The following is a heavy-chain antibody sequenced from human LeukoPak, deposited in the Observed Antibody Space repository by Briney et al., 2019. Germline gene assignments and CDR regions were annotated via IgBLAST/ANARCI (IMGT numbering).Heavy chain of an antibody. D-gene: IGHD6-13*01. V-gene: IGHV4-59*01. CDR3: ARGGDTSSWFDP. Sequence: SETLSLTCTVSGDSISNFYWSWIRQPPGKGLEWIGNIYHSGKTKYNPSLKSRVTISIDTSKHQFSLKLTSVTAADTAIYHCARGGDTSSWFDPWGQGTLVTVAS. CDR2: IYHSGKT. CDR1: GDSISNFY. J-gene: IGHJ5*02.